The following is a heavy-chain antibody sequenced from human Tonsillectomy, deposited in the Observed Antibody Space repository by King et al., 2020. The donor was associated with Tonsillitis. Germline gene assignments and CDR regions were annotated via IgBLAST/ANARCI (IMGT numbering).Heavy chain of an antibody. CDR1: GYTFTGYH. Sequence: QLVQSGAEVKKPGASVKVSCKASGYTFTGYHMHWVRQARGQGLEWMGWISPNSGGTNYAQMFQGRVTMTRDTSITTAYMELSGLRSDDTAVYYCAKSGPAYGAFDIWGQGTMVTVSS. CDR3: AKSGPAYGAFDI. J-gene: IGHJ3*02. V-gene: IGHV1-2*02. CDR2: ISPNSGGT. D-gene: IGHD3-16*01.